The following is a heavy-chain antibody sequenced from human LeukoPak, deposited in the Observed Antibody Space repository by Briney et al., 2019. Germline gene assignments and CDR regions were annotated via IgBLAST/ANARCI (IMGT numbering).Heavy chain of an antibody. CDR3: ASGYCTGGVCYSIHMDV. D-gene: IGHD2-8*02. V-gene: IGHV3-21*01. CDR2: ISSSSSYI. CDR1: GFTFSSYS. Sequence: GGSLRLSCAASGFTFSSYSMNWVRQAPGKGLEWVSSISSSSSYIYYADSVKGRFTISRDNAKSSLYLQMNSLRAEDTAVYYCASGYCTGGVCYSIHMDVWGKGTTVTVSS. J-gene: IGHJ6*03.